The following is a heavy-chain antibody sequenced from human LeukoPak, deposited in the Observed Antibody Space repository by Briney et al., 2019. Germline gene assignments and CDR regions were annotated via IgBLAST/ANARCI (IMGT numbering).Heavy chain of an antibody. D-gene: IGHD6-19*01. CDR3: ASTRRAAVAGRFDS. V-gene: IGHV4-4*09. CDR1: GASMSSNY. CDR2: IYHSGNT. Sequence: SETLSLTCNVSGASMSSNYWSWIRQPPGKGLEWIGYIYHSGNTNYSPSLESRVTMSVDESKIQFSLRVHFVSAADTAVYYCASTRRAAVAGRFDSWGQGTLVTVSS. J-gene: IGHJ4*02.